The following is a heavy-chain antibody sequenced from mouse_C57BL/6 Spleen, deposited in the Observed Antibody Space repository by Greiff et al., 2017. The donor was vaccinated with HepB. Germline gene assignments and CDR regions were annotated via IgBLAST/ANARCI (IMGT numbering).Heavy chain of an antibody. CDR1: GYTFTSYW. J-gene: IGHJ2*01. Sequence: QVQLQQPGAELVKPGASVKLSCKASGYTFTSYWMQWVKQRPGQGLEWIGEIDPSDSYTNYNQKFKGKATLTVDTSSSTADMQLSSLTSEDSAVYYCAGYSNPYYFDYWGKGTTLTVSS. CDR3: AGYSNPYYFDY. D-gene: IGHD2-5*01. V-gene: IGHV1-50*01. CDR2: IDPSDSYT.